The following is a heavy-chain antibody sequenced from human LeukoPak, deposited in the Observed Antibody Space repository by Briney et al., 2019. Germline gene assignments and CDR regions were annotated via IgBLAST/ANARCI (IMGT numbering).Heavy chain of an antibody. CDR3: AREGSCWYVGGGGFDY. CDR2: IYYSGST. J-gene: IGHJ4*02. D-gene: IGHD3-10*02. V-gene: IGHV4-59*11. Sequence: SEPLSLTCTLSGRSLSSHYWSWIRKPPGKGLEWIGYIYYSGSTNYSPSLKGRVTISVDTSKNQFYLKLSSVTAADTAVYYCAREGSCWYVGGGGFDYWVQGILVTVSS. CDR1: GRSLSSHY.